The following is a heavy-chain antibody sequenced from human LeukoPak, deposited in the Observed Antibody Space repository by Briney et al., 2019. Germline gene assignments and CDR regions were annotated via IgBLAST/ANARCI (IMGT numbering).Heavy chain of an antibody. Sequence: SETLSLTCTVSGGSISSYYWSWIRQPPGKGLEWIGYIYYSGSTNYNPSLKSRVTISVDRSKNQFSLKLSSVTAADTAVYYCARLYCSSTSCYSWYFDLWGRGTLVTVSS. CDR3: ARLYCSSTSCYSWYFDL. CDR1: GGSISSYY. J-gene: IGHJ2*01. CDR2: IYYSGST. V-gene: IGHV4-59*12. D-gene: IGHD2-2*02.